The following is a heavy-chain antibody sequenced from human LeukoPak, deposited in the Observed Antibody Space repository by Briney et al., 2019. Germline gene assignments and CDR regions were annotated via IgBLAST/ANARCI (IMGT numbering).Heavy chain of an antibody. CDR3: ARALWFGEFPSVNWFDP. V-gene: IGHV1-69*13. CDR1: GGTFSSYA. CDR2: IIPIFGTA. Sequence: SVKVSCKASGGTFSSYAISWVRQAPGQGLEWMGGIIPIFGTANYAQKFQGRVTITADESTSTAYMELSSLRSEDTAVYYCARALWFGEFPSVNWFDPWGQGTLVTVSS. J-gene: IGHJ5*02. D-gene: IGHD3-10*01.